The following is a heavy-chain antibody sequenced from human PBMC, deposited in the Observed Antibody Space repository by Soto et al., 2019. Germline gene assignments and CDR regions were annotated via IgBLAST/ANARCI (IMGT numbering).Heavy chain of an antibody. J-gene: IGHJ4*02. CDR1: GYRFTSFG. Sequence: QVQLVQCGAEVKKSGASVKVSCKASGYRFTSFGISWMRQAPGQGLEWEGWISAYNGNTNYAQKLQGRVTMTTDTSTSTVYLEPRILTSDATAVYYCAINSRAAALFAYWGQGTLVTVSS. CDR2: ISAYNGNT. CDR3: AINSRAAALFAY. V-gene: IGHV1-18*01. D-gene: IGHD2-21*01.